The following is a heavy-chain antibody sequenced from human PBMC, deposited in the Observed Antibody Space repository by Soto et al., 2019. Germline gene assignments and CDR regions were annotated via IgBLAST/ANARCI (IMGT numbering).Heavy chain of an antibody. J-gene: IGHJ1*01. CDR2: IIPILGIA. Sequence: QVQLVQSGAEVKKPGSSVKVSCKASGGTFSSYTISWVLQAPGQGLEWMGRIIPILGIANYAQKFQGRVTITADKSTSTAYMELSSVRSEDTAVYYCATQYSSSWVLQHWGQGTLVTVSS. CDR1: GGTFSSYT. D-gene: IGHD6-13*01. V-gene: IGHV1-69*02. CDR3: ATQYSSSWVLQH.